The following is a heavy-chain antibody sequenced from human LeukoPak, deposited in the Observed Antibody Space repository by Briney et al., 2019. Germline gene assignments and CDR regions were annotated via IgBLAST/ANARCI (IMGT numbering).Heavy chain of an antibody. D-gene: IGHD2-15*01. CDR2: IYTSGGS. CDR3: ARGMSARWDCSGGSCYYYYYMDV. CDR1: GGSISNYY. J-gene: IGHJ6*03. Sequence: SETLSLTCTVSGGSISNYYWNWIRQPAGKGLEWIGHIYTSGGSNSNPSLKSRVTMSVDTSKNQFSLKLSSVTAADTAVYYCARGMSARWDCSGGSCYYYYYMDVWGKGTTVTISS. V-gene: IGHV4-4*07.